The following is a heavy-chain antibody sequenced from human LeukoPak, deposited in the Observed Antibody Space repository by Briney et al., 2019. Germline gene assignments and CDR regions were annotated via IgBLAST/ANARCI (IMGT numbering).Heavy chain of an antibody. D-gene: IGHD6-19*01. CDR2: INPSGGST. V-gene: IGHV1-46*01. CDR1: GYTFTSYY. CDR3: AKKGSSGWYEGDDY. J-gene: IGHJ4*02. Sequence: ASVTVSCTSSGYTFTSYYMHWVRQAPGQGLEWMGIINPSGGSTSYAQKFQGRVTMTRDTSTSTVYMELSSLRSEDTAVYYCAKKGSSGWYEGDDYWGQGTLVTVSS.